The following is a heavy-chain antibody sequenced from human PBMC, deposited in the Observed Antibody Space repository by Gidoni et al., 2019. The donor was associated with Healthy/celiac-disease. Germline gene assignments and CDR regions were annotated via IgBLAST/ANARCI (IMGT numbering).Heavy chain of an antibody. Sequence: QVQLQESGPGLVTPSETLSLTCPVSGGSIRIYYWSWIRQPPGKGLEWIGYIYYSGSTNYNPSLKSRVTISVDTSKNQFSLKLSSVTAADTAVYYCARGPPGTPRTYYYYYYMDVWGKGTTVTVSS. CDR1: GGSIRIYY. J-gene: IGHJ6*03. CDR2: IYYSGST. V-gene: IGHV4-59*01. CDR3: ARGPPGTPRTYYYYYYMDV.